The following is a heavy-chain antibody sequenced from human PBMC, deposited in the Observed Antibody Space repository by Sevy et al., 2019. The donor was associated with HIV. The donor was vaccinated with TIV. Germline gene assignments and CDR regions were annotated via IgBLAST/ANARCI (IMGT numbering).Heavy chain of an antibody. V-gene: IGHV1-69*13. Sequence: SVKVSCKASGGTFSSYAISWVRQAPGQGLEWMGGIIPIFGTANYAQKFQGRVTITADESTSTAYMELSSLRSEDTAVYYCARGPAIFGVVITHYYYYGMDVWGQGTTVTVSS. J-gene: IGHJ6*02. CDR1: GGTFSSYA. D-gene: IGHD3-3*01. CDR3: ARGPAIFGVVITHYYYYGMDV. CDR2: IIPIFGTA.